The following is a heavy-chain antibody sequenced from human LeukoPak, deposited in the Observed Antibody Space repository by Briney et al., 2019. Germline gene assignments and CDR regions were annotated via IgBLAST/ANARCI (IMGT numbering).Heavy chain of an antibody. V-gene: IGHV3-30*02. CDR2: IRNDGSN. D-gene: IGHD7-27*01. CDR1: GFTFNTYG. Sequence: PGGSLRLSCAASGFTFNTYGMHWVRQAPGKGLEWVAFIRNDGSNHADSVKGRFTISRDISKNTLYLQVNSLRVDDTAVYYRAKFVELGMDSSFDIWGQGTMVTVSS. CDR3: AKFVELGMDSSFDI. J-gene: IGHJ3*02.